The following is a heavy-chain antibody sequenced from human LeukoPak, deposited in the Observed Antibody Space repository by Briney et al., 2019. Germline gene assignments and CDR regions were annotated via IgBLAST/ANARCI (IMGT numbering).Heavy chain of an antibody. D-gene: IGHD2-21*01. CDR2: IYYTVAT. J-gene: IGHJ4*02. Sequence: SETLSLTCTVSGGSISGDYWSGIRQPPGKGLEWGAYIYYTVATNYNPSLKSRATISVDTSKDQFSPSLTSVTAADTAVYYCARLQGDSTAIFDYWGQGTLVSVSS. CDR1: GGSISGDY. CDR3: ARLQGDSTAIFDY. V-gene: IGHV4-59*01.